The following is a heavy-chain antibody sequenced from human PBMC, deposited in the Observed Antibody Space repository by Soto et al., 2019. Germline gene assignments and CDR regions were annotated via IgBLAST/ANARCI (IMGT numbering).Heavy chain of an antibody. CDR1: GGSISSSSYY. V-gene: IGHV4-39*01. CDR2: IYYSGST. D-gene: IGHD2-2*01. Sequence: QLQLQESGPGLVKPSETLSLTCTVSGGSISSSSYYWGWIRQPPGKGLEWMGSIYYSGSTYYNPSLKSRVTISVDTSKNQFSLKLSSVTAADTAVYYCARHEGYCSSTSCYAGWYFDLWGRGTLVTVSS. CDR3: ARHEGYCSSTSCYAGWYFDL. J-gene: IGHJ2*01.